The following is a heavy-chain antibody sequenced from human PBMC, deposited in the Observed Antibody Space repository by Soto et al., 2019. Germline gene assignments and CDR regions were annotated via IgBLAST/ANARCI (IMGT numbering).Heavy chain of an antibody. D-gene: IGHD6-19*01. CDR2: ISGSSGST. Sequence: EVQLLESGGGVIQPGGSLRRPCEASGFTFSSYAMSWVRQAPGKGLEWVAVISGSSGSTYYADSVKGRFTISRDNSKNTLYLQMNSLRAEDTAVYYCAKVAPGGWYAAFDIWGQGTMVTVSS. CDR1: GFTFSSYA. J-gene: IGHJ3*02. V-gene: IGHV3-23*01. CDR3: AKVAPGGWYAAFDI.